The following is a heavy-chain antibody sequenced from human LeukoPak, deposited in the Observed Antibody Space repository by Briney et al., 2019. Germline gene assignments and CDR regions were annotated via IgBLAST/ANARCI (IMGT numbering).Heavy chain of an antibody. CDR3: TKGFYDSGSSLSALDH. CDR2: ITVRCGTT. V-gene: IGHV3-23*01. D-gene: IGHD3-10*01. Sequence: RGSLRLSCAAPGVTFSIYGMGWGPQTPGEGLQWGSGITVRCGTTHYADSVKGRFTISRDNSKHTLYLQMNSLRAEDTALYYCTKGFYDSGSSLSALDHWGQGTLVTVSS. J-gene: IGHJ4*02. CDR1: GVTFSIYG.